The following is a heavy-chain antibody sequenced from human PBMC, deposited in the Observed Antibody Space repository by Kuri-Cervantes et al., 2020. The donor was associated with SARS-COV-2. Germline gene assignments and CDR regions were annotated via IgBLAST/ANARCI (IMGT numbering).Heavy chain of an antibody. J-gene: IGHJ4*02. CDR1: GYTFTGYY. CDR3: ARGGPITIFGVVTKRFDY. V-gene: IGHV1-2*02. D-gene: IGHD3-3*01. Sequence: ASVKVSCKASGYTFTGYYMHWVRQAPGQGLEWMGWINPNSGGTNYAQKFQGRVTMIRDTSISTAYMELSRLRSDDTAVYYCARGGPITIFGVVTKRFDYWGQGTLVTVSS. CDR2: INPNSGGT.